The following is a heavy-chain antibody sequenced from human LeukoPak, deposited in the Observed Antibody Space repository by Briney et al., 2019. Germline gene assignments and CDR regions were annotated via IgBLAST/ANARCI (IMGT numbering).Heavy chain of an antibody. Sequence: GGSLRLSCAASGFTFSSYSMNWVRQAPGKGLEWVSYISSSSSTIYYADSVKGRFTISRDNAKNSLYLQMNSLRDEDTAVYYCARIGTYYYGSGSYYYFDYWGQGTLVTASS. D-gene: IGHD3-10*01. CDR3: ARIGTYYYGSGSYYYFDY. CDR1: GFTFSSYS. V-gene: IGHV3-48*02. J-gene: IGHJ4*02. CDR2: ISSSSSTI.